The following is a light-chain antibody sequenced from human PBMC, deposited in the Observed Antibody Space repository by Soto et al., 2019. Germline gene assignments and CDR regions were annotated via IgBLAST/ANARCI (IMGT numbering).Light chain of an antibody. CDR3: SSYTSISTVV. CDR2: DVS. CDR1: SSDVGGYNY. J-gene: IGLJ2*01. Sequence: QSALTQPASVSGSPGQSITISCTGTSSDVGGYNYVSWYQQHPGTAPKLMIYDVSNRPSGVSNRFSSTKSGNTASLTISGLQAEDEADYYCSSYTSISTVVFGGGTKLTVL. V-gene: IGLV2-14*01.